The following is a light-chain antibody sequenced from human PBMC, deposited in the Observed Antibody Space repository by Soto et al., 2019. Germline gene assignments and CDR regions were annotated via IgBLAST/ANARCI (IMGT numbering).Light chain of an antibody. J-gene: IGLJ2*01. V-gene: IGLV1-40*01. CDR1: SSNIGAGYD. CDR3: QSYDSSLSGVV. Sequence: QSVLTQPPSVSGARGQRVTISRTGSSSNIGAGYDVHWYQQLPGTAPKLLIYGNSNRPSGVPDRFSGSKSGTSASLAITGLQAEDEADYYCQSYDSSLSGVVFGGGTKLTVL. CDR2: GNS.